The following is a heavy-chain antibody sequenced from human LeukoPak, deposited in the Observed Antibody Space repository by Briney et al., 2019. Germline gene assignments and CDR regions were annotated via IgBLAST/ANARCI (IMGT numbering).Heavy chain of an antibody. CDR3: ARASYDSSGYYPKAKMSPYYYYYMDV. Sequence: GGSLRLSCAASGFTFSDYNMNWVRQAPGKGLEWVSSISRSSYYIYYTDSVKGRFTISRDNAKNSLYLQMNSLRAEDTAVYYCARASYDSSGYYPKAKMSPYYYYYMDVWGKGTTVTVSS. CDR2: ISRSSYYI. V-gene: IGHV3-21*01. J-gene: IGHJ6*03. CDR1: GFTFSDYN. D-gene: IGHD3-22*01.